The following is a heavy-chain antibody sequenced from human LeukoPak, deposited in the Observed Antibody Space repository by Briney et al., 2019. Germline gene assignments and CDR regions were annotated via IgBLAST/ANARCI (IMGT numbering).Heavy chain of an antibody. CDR2: MYYRGNT. CDR1: GGSIRSYY. V-gene: IGHV4-59*12. J-gene: IGHJ4*02. D-gene: IGHD6-13*01. Sequence: SETLSLTCSVSGGSIRSYYWSWIRQPPGKGLEWVGYMYYRGNTNYNPSLKRRVTISVDTSKNQFSLKLSSVTAADTAVYYCATGVHGIAAAGDYYFDYWGQGTLVTVSS. CDR3: ATGVHGIAAAGDYYFDY.